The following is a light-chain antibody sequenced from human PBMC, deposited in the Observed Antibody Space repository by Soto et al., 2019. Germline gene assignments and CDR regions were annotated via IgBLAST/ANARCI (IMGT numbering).Light chain of an antibody. CDR2: DAS. V-gene: IGKV1-5*01. Sequence: DIQMTQSPSTLSASVGDRVTIACRASQSISSWLAWYQQKPGKAPKLAIYDASSLESGVPSRFSGSGSGTEFTLTISSLQPDDFATYYCQQYNSYSGTFGQGTKVDI. CDR1: QSISSW. J-gene: IGKJ1*01. CDR3: QQYNSYSGT.